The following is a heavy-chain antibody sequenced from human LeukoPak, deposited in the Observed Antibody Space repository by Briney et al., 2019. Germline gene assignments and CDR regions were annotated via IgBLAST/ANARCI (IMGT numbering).Heavy chain of an antibody. D-gene: IGHD3-10*01. J-gene: IGHJ5*02. CDR1: GFTFSSYS. V-gene: IGHV3-48*01. CDR2: ISSSSSTI. Sequence: GGSLRLSCAASGFTFSSYSMNWVRQAPGKGLEWVSYISSSSSTIYYADSVKGRFTISRDNAKNSLYLQMNSLRAEDTAVYYCASTVRNLWFGGLFSWFDPWGQGTLVTVSS. CDR3: ASTVRNLWFGGLFSWFDP.